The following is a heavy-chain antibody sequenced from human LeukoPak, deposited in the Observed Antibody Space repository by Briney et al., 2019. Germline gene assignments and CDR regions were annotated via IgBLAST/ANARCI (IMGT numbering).Heavy chain of an antibody. Sequence: GGSLRLSCAASGFTLSNYGMHWVRQAPGKGLEWVAFIRYEGSDKYYADSVKGRFTISRDNSQNTLYLQMNSLRPEDTAVYYCAKGGASVTRYVDYWGQGTLVTVSS. CDR3: AKGGASVTRYVDY. V-gene: IGHV3-30*02. J-gene: IGHJ4*02. CDR1: GFTLSNYG. D-gene: IGHD4-17*01. CDR2: IRYEGSDK.